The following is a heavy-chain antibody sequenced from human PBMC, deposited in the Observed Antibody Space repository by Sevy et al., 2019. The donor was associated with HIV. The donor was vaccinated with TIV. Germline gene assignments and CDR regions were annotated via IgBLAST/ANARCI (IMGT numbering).Heavy chain of an antibody. D-gene: IGHD2-15*01. Sequence: GGCLRLSCAASGFTFSSYSMNWVRQAPGKGLEWVSSISSSSSYIYYADSVKGRFTISRDNAKNSLYLQMNSLRAEDTAVYYCARELGLGYCSGGSCPGDYYYYGMDVWGQGTTVTVSS. J-gene: IGHJ6*02. CDR2: ISSSSSYI. CDR3: ARELGLGYCSGGSCPGDYYYYGMDV. V-gene: IGHV3-21*01. CDR1: GFTFSSYS.